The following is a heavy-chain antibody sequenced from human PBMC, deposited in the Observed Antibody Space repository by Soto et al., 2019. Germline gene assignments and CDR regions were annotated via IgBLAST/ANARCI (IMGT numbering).Heavy chain of an antibody. CDR2: INSGASLI. Sequence: GGSLRLSCAASGFTFSSYSMNWVRQAPGKGLEWVSYINSGASLISYADSVKGRFIISRDNAKNSLYLQMNSLRAEDTAVYFCARDKDYAFDYWGQGTLVTVSS. D-gene: IGHD4-17*01. J-gene: IGHJ4*02. CDR3: ARDKDYAFDY. V-gene: IGHV3-48*01. CDR1: GFTFSSYS.